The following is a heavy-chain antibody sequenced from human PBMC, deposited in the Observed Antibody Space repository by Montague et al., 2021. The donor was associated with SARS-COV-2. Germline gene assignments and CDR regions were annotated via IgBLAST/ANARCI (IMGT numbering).Heavy chain of an antibody. CDR2: ISSSNSSI. J-gene: IGHJ4*02. CDR3: VRGGACSGGKCNGGARD. D-gene: IGHD2-15*01. V-gene: IGHV3-21*01. Sequence: SLRLSCAASGFTFRSYTMNWVRQSPGMGLEWVSFISSSNSSIYYADSLKGRFTISRDNAKNSLYLQMNSLRVEDTAVYYCVRGGACSGGKCNGGARDWGQGTLVTVSS. CDR1: GFTFRSYT.